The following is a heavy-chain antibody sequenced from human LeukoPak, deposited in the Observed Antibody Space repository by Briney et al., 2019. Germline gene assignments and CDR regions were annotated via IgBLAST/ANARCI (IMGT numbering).Heavy chain of an antibody. J-gene: IGHJ4*02. CDR1: GGSISSYY. D-gene: IGHD6-13*01. CDR3: ARSGSIAAAGIGSFDY. V-gene: IGHV4-4*07. Sequence: SETLSLTCTVSGGSISSYYWSWIRQPPGKGLEWIGHIYAGGSTNYNPSLKSRVTMSLDTSKKHLSLKLTSATAADTAVYYCARSGSIAAAGIGSFDYWGQGTLVTVSS. CDR2: IYAGGST.